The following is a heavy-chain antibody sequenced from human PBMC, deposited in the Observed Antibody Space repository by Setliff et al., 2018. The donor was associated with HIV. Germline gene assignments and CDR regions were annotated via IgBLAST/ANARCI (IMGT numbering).Heavy chain of an antibody. Sequence: ASVKVSCKASGYTFINYGISWVRQAPGQGLEWMGWISAYNGNTNYAQKFQGRVTMTGDSSTDTAYMELGSLTSDDTAVYYCATAKEHWLTEGGFDFWGQGTLVTVSS. CDR3: ATAKEHWLTEGGFDF. D-gene: IGHD6-19*01. CDR2: ISAYNGNT. V-gene: IGHV1-18*01. J-gene: IGHJ4*02. CDR1: GYTFINYG.